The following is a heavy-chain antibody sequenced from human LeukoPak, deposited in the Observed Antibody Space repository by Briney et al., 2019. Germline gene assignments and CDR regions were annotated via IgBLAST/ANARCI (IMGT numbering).Heavy chain of an antibody. V-gene: IGHV7-4-1*02. D-gene: IGHD5-18*01. Sequence: GASVKVSCKASGYTFTSYAMNWVRQAPGQGLEWMGWINTNTGNPTYAQGFTGRFVFSLDTSVSTAYLQISSLKAEDTAVYYCARDHVDTAMVEDGDYWGQGTLVTVSS. J-gene: IGHJ4*02. CDR3: ARDHVDTAMVEDGDY. CDR2: INTNTGNP. CDR1: GYTFTSYA.